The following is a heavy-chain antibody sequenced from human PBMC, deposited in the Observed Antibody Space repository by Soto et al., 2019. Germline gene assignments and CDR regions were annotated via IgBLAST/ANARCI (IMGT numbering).Heavy chain of an antibody. J-gene: IGHJ6*02. CDR3: ARGDDSGWADYYYYGMDV. V-gene: IGHV1-3*01. CDR2: INAGNGNT. D-gene: IGHD6-19*01. Sequence: QVQLVQSGAEVKKPGASVKVSCKASGYTFTSYAMHWVRQAPGQRLEWMGWINAGNGNTKYSQKFQGRVTITRDTSASTAYMELSSLRSEDTAVYYCARGDDSGWADYYYYGMDVWGQGTTVTVSS. CDR1: GYTFTSYA.